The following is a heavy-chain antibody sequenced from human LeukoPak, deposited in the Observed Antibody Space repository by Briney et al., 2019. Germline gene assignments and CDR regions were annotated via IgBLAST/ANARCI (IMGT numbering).Heavy chain of an antibody. CDR3: ATGPDNYNSGNYAFEY. CDR1: GFTFSSDG. D-gene: IGHD3-10*01. J-gene: IGHJ4*02. V-gene: IGHV3-30*03. CDR2: ISYDGSNK. Sequence: GGSLRLSCAASGFTFSSDGMHWVRQAPGKGLECVAVISYDGSNKDYAESVKGRFTISRDNSKNTLYLQMNSLRAEDTGVYFCATGPDNYNSGNYAFEYWGQGTLVTVSS.